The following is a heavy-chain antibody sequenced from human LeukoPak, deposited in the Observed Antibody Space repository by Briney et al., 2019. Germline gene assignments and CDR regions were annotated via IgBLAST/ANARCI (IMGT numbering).Heavy chain of an antibody. CDR2: IRYDGSNK. J-gene: IGHJ6*03. CDR1: GYTFSSYG. Sequence: GGSLRLSCAASGYTFSSYGMHWVRQAPGKGLEWVAFIRYDGSNKYYADSVKGRFTISRDNSKNTLYLQMNSLRAEDTAVYYCARVPGYYDFWSGYYTSYYYYYMDVWGKGTTVTVSS. CDR3: ARVPGYYDFWSGYYTSYYYYYMDV. D-gene: IGHD3-3*01. V-gene: IGHV3-30*02.